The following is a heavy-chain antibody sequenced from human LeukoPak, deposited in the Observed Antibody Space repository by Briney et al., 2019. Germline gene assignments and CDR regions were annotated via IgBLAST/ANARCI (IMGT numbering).Heavy chain of an antibody. Sequence: GGSLRLSCAASGFTFSSYSMNWFRQAPGKGLEWVSYISSSGSTIYYADSVKGRFTISRDNAKNSLYLQMNTLRAEDTAVYYCARDGCSSTRGYDYWGQGTLVTVSS. CDR2: ISSSGSTI. D-gene: IGHD2-2*01. CDR3: ARDGCSSTRGYDY. J-gene: IGHJ4*02. CDR1: GFTFSSYS. V-gene: IGHV3-48*01.